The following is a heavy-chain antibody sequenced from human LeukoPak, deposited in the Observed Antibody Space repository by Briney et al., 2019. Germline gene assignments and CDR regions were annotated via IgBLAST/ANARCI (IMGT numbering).Heavy chain of an antibody. CDR1: GFTFSDYY. D-gene: IGHD3-10*01. J-gene: IGHJ4*02. Sequence: PGGSLRLSCAAAGFTFSDYYISWISHAPGKGLGWVSYMSSSGSTIYYEASVRGRFTVSRDNATNTLSLQMNSVRAEDTAVDYCVHGWASYGSGSTEFFDYWGQGSLVTVSS. CDR3: VHGWASYGSGSTEFFDY. CDR2: MSSSGSTI. V-gene: IGHV3-11*01.